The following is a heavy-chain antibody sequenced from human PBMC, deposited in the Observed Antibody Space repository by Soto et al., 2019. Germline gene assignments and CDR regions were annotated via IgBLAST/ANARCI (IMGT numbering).Heavy chain of an antibody. Sequence: GGSLRLSCAASGFTFSSYAMSWVRQAPGKGLEWVSAISGSGGSTYYADSVKGRFTISRDNSKNTLYLQMNSLRAEDTAVYYCARDYYVSGGYYLPSYGVDVWGPGTTVTVSS. V-gene: IGHV3-23*01. J-gene: IGHJ6*02. CDR2: ISGSGGST. CDR3: ARDYYVSGGYYLPSYGVDV. CDR1: GFTFSSYA. D-gene: IGHD3-22*01.